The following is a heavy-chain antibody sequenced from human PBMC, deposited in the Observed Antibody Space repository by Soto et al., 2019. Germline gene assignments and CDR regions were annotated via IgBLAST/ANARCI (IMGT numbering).Heavy chain of an antibody. CDR1: GGSISSGGYS. CDR2: IYHSGST. D-gene: IGHD5-12*01. CDR3: AAGGGLPRYY. V-gene: IGHV4-30-2*01. Sequence: QLQLQESGSGLVKPSQTLSLTCAVSGGSISSGGYSWSWIRQPHGKGLEWIGYIYHSGSTYYNPSLKSRVTISVDRSKIQFSWKLSSVTAAYTAVYSCAAGGGLPRYYWGQGTLVTVSS. J-gene: IGHJ4*02.